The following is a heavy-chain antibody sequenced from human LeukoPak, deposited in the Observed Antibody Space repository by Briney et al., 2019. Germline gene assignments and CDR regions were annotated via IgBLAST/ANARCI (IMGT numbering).Heavy chain of an antibody. CDR2: ISYDGSNK. D-gene: IGHD1-26*01. CDR3: AKGNFVGAQDY. CDR1: GFTFSSYG. V-gene: IGHV3-30*18. J-gene: IGHJ4*02. Sequence: GRSLRLSCAASGFTFSSYGMHWVRQAPGKGLEWVAVISYDGSNKYYADSVEGRFTISRDNSKNTLYLQMNSLRAEDTAVYYCAKGNFVGAQDYWGQGTLVTVSS.